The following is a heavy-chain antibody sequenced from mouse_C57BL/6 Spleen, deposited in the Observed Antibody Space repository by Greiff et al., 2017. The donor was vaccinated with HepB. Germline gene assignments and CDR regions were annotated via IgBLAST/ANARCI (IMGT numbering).Heavy chain of an antibody. D-gene: IGHD2-10*02. CDR3: AGGRYEYAWFAY. V-gene: IGHV1-7*01. CDR1: GYTFTSYW. J-gene: IGHJ3*01. CDR2: INPSSGYT. Sequence: VQLQQSGADLAKPGASVKLSCKASGYTFTSYWMHWVKQRPGQGLEWIGYINPSSGYTKYNQKFKDKATLTADKSSSTAYMQLSSLTYEDSAVYYCAGGRYEYAWFAYWGQGTLVTVSA.